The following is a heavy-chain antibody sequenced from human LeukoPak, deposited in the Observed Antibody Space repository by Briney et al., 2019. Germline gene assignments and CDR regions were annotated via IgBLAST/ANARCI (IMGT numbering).Heavy chain of an antibody. CDR2: INHSGST. D-gene: IGHD6-13*01. V-gene: IGHV4-34*01. J-gene: IGHJ4*02. CDR1: GGSFSGYY. CDR3: ASPAEIAAPAV. Sequence: PSETLSLTCAVYGGSFSGYYWSWLRQPPGKGLEWIGEINHSGSTNYNPSLTSRVTISVDTSKNQFSLKLSSVTAADTAVYYCASPAEIAAPAVWGQGTLVTVSS.